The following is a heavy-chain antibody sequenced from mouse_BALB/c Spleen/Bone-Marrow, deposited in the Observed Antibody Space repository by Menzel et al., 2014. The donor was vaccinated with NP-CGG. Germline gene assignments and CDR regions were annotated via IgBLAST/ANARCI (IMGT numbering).Heavy chain of an antibody. J-gene: IGHJ3*01. CDR1: GDSITSGY. D-gene: IGHD1-1*01. Sequence: EVKLQESGPSLVKPSQTLSLTCSVTGDSITSGYWNWIRKFPGNKLEYMGYISYSGSTYYNPSLKSRISITRDTSKNQYYLQLNSVTTEDTATYYCARYPLNYYGSPWFVYWGQGTLVTVSA. CDR3: ARYPLNYYGSPWFVY. CDR2: ISYSGST. V-gene: IGHV3-8*02.